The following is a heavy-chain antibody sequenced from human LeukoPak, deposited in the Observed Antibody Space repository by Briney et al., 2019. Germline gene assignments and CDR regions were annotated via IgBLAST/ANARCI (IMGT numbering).Heavy chain of an antibody. CDR2: IKQDGSQI. V-gene: IGHV3-7*05. Sequence: GGSLRLSCAGSGFMFSSYWIYWVRQAPGKGLESVANIKQDGSQIHYVDSVKGRFTISRDNAQNSVYLQMNSLRVEDTAVYYCARDSGEYSFGGFWYFDVWGRGTLSLSPQ. D-gene: IGHD5-18*01. CDR1: GFMFSSYW. CDR3: ARDSGEYSFGGFWYFDV. J-gene: IGHJ2*01.